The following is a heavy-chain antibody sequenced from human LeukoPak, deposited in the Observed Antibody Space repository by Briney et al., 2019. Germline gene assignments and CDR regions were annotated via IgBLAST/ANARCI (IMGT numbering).Heavy chain of an antibody. CDR3: ARELPAAIGDY. CDR1: GFTFSSYA. J-gene: IGHJ4*02. Sequence: GGSLGLSCAASGFTFSSYAMHWVRQAPGKGLEWVAVISYDGSNKYYADSVKGRFTISRDNSKNTLYLQMNSLRAEDTAVYYCARELPAAIGDYWGQGTLVTVSS. D-gene: IGHD2-2*02. CDR2: ISYDGSNK. V-gene: IGHV3-30-3*01.